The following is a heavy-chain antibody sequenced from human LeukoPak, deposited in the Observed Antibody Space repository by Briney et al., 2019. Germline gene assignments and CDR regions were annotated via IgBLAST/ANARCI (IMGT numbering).Heavy chain of an antibody. J-gene: IGHJ4*02. CDR1: GGSMSSYY. CDR2: IYYTGTT. Sequence: SETLSLTCSVSGGSMSSYYWSWSRQPPGKGLEWIGYIYYTGTTNYNPSLKSRVTISVDTSKNQFSLRLYSVIAADTAVYYCARVVRDYFDYWGQGTLVTVSS. V-gene: IGHV4-59*12. CDR3: ARVVRDYFDY.